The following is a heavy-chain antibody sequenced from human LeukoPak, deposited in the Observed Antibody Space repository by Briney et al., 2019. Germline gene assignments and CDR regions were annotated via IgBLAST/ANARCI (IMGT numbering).Heavy chain of an antibody. CDR2: ISSSSSYI. Sequence: GGSLRLSCAASGFSFSDHHMNWIRQAPGKGLEWVSSISSSSSYIYYADSVKGRFTISRDNARNSLYLQMNSLRAEDTAVYYCARDGKGSIGYTNNGGTTTVTTPFGYWGQGTLVTVSS. J-gene: IGHJ4*02. CDR1: GFSFSDHH. CDR3: ARDGKGSIGYTNNGGTTTVTTPFGY. V-gene: IGHV3-21*01. D-gene: IGHD4-17*01.